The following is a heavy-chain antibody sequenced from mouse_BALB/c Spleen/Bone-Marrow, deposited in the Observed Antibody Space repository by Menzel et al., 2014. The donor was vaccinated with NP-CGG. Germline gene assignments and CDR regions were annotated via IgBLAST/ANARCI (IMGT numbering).Heavy chain of an antibody. D-gene: IGHD3-2*01. CDR3: TRLDSSGYGAY. CDR2: IDPETGGT. Sequence: QVQLKESGAELVRPGASVTLSCKASGYTFTDYEVHWLKQTPVHGLEWIGAIDPETGGTAYNQKFKGRATLTTDKSSSTAYMELRSLTSEDSAVYYCTRLDSSGYGAYWGQGTLVTVSA. V-gene: IGHV1-15*01. CDR1: GYTFTDYE. J-gene: IGHJ3*01.